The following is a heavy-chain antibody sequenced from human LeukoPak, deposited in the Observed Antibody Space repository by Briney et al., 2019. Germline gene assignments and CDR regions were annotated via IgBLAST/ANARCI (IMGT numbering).Heavy chain of an antibody. D-gene: IGHD3-22*01. V-gene: IGHV3-53*01. CDR2: IYSGGST. CDR1: GFTLSGNY. CDR3: ARWDSSGFHKYYFDY. Sequence: PGGSLRLSCAGSGFTLSGNYMNWVRQAPGKGLEWVSIIYSGGSTYYADSVKGRFTISRDNSNNTLYLQMNSMTAEDTAVYYCARWDSSGFHKYYFDYWGQGTLVTVSS. J-gene: IGHJ4*02.